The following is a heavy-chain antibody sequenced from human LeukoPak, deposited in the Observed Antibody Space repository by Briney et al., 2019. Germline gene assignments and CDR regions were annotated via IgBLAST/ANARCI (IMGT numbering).Heavy chain of an antibody. CDR1: GFTFSSYW. V-gene: IGHV3-7*01. D-gene: IGHD3-9*01. CDR2: IKQDGSEK. Sequence: AGGTLRLSCAASGFTFSSYWMSWVRQAPGKGLEWVANIKQDGSEKYYVDSVKGRFTISRDNAKNSLYLQMNSLRAEDTAVYYCARTPLSTYYDILTGHPLYFDYWGQGTLVTVSS. J-gene: IGHJ4*02. CDR3: ARTPLSTYYDILTGHPLYFDY.